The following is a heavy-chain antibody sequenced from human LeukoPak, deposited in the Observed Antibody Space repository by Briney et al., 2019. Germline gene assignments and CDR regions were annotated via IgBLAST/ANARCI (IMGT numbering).Heavy chain of an antibody. CDR2: ISSNGVST. J-gene: IGHJ4*02. CDR3: VKAEWGYSGCDYSDY. D-gene: IGHD5-12*01. Sequence: PGGSLRLSCSASGFTFSRNAMHWVRQAPGKGLEYVSTISSNGVSTFYADSVKGRFTISRDNSKNTLYLQMSSLRAEDTAVYYCVKAEWGYSGCDYSDYWGQGTLVTVSS. CDR1: GFTFSRNA. V-gene: IGHV3-64D*09.